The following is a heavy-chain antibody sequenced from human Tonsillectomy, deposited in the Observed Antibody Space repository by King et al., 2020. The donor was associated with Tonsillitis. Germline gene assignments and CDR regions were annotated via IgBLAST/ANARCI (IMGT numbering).Heavy chain of an antibody. CDR2: ISSSSSYI. J-gene: IGHJ3*02. Sequence: VQLVESGGGLVKPGGSLRLSCAASGFSFSSYTMNWVRQAPGKGLEWVSSISSSSSYIYYPDSVKGRFTISRDNAKKSLYLQMNSLRAEDTAVYYCARVLYRYTYGEGLGAFDIGGQGTRVTVPS. V-gene: IGHV3-21*01. D-gene: IGHD5-18*01. CDR3: ARVLYRYTYGEGLGAFDI. CDR1: GFSFSSYT.